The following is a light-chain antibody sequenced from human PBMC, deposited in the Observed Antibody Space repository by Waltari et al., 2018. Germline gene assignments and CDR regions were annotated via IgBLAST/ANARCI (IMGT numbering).Light chain of an antibody. CDR3: SSRNGSASQVV. Sequence: SYGLSQDPAVSVALGQTTRITCRGDSLGTAHAHWYQVKPGQAPVLVMFGKGKRPSGVPYRISGDSSETTSSLIIAGARAEDEAYCHVSSRNGSASQVVFAGGTKLTVL. J-gene: IGLJ2*01. CDR1: SLGTAH. V-gene: IGLV3-19*01. CDR2: GKG.